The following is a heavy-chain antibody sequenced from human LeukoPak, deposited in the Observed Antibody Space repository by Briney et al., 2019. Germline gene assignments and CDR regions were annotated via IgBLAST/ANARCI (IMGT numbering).Heavy chain of an antibody. CDR1: GFTFSSYE. CDR2: ISRSGSTI. D-gene: IGHD3-10*01. J-gene: IGHJ4*02. Sequence: PGGSLRLSCAASGFTFSSYEMNWVRQAPGKGLEWVSYISRSGSTIYYADSVKGRFTISRDNDKNSLYLQMNSLRAEDTAVYYCARTYYYGSGSYYNGISYFDYWGQGTLVTVSS. CDR3: ARTYYYGSGSYYNGISYFDY. V-gene: IGHV3-48*03.